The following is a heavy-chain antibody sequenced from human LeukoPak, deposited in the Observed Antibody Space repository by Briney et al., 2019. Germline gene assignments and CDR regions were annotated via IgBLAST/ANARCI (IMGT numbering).Heavy chain of an antibody. CDR1: GFTFSSYA. D-gene: IGHD2-15*01. Sequence: PGGSLRLSCAASGFTFSSYAMHWVRQAPGKGLEWVAVISYDGSNKYYADSVKGRFTISRDNSKNTLYLQMNSLRAEDTAVYYCARDLGYCSGGSCYSRDYFDYWGQGTLVTVSS. CDR2: ISYDGSNK. J-gene: IGHJ4*02. CDR3: ARDLGYCSGGSCYSRDYFDY. V-gene: IGHV3-30-3*01.